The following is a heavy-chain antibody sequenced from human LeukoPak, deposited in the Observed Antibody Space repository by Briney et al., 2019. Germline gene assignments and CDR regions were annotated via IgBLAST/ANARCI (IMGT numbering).Heavy chain of an antibody. V-gene: IGHV4-59*01. CDR1: GGSISSYY. CDR3: ARDWWFGP. Sequence: SETLSLTCTVSGGSISSYYWSWIRQPPGKGLEWIGYIYYSGSTNYNPSLKSRVTISVDTSKNQFSLKLGSVTAGGTAVYYWARDWWFGPWGQGTLVTVSS. J-gene: IGHJ5*02. CDR2: IYYSGST.